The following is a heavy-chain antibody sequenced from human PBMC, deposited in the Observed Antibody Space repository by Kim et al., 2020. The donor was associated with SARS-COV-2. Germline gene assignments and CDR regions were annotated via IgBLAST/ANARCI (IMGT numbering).Heavy chain of an antibody. D-gene: IGHD3-22*01. CDR1: GFTFSTYG. J-gene: IGHJ4*02. V-gene: IGHV3-30*12. Sequence: GGSLRLSCAASGFTFSTYGMHWVRQAPGKGLEWMAVISYDGRSQYYADSVKGRFTVSRDNSKNTLYLQMNSLRVEDTAVFYCAKHLVRYFYDPVGDYRPPGGLWGQENGVSVS. CDR2: ISYDGRSQ. CDR3: AKHLVRYFYDPVGDYRPPGGL.